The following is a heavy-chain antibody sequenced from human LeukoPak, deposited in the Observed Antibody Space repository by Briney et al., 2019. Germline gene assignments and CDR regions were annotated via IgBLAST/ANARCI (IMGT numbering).Heavy chain of an antibody. Sequence: QSGGSLRLSCAASGFTFSSYEMNWVRQAPGKGLEWVSYISSSGSTIYYADSVKGRFTISRDNAKNSLYLQMNSLRAEDTAVYYCARIGYSYGFGLGGYYYYYMDVWGKGTTVTVSS. D-gene: IGHD5-18*01. J-gene: IGHJ6*03. CDR2: ISSSGSTI. CDR3: ARIGYSYGFGLGGYYYYYMDV. CDR1: GFTFSSYE. V-gene: IGHV3-48*03.